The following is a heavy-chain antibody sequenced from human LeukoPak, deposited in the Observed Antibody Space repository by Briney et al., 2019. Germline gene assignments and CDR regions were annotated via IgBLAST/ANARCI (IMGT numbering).Heavy chain of an antibody. CDR3: ARPYYYDSRIDP. CDR2: MYYSGST. J-gene: IGHJ5*02. Sequence: PSETLSLTCTVSGGSISSGDYYWSWIRQPPGKGLEWVGYMYYSGSTYYNQSLKSRVTISVDTSKNQFSLQLSSVTAADTAVYYCARPYYYDSRIDPWGQGTLVTVSS. V-gene: IGHV4-30-4*01. CDR1: GGSISSGDYY. D-gene: IGHD3-22*01.